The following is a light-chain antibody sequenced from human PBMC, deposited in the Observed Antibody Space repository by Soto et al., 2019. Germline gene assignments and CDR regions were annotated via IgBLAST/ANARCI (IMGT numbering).Light chain of an antibody. J-gene: IGKJ3*01. CDR2: DAS. V-gene: IGKV3-11*01. CDR3: QQRSNWPPFT. CDR1: QSVSSY. Sequence: DIVLTQSPATLSLSPGERATLSCGASQSVSSYLAWYQQKPGQAPRLLIYDASNRATGIPARFSGSGSGTDFTLTISSLEPEDFAVYYCQQRSNWPPFTFGPGTKVDIK.